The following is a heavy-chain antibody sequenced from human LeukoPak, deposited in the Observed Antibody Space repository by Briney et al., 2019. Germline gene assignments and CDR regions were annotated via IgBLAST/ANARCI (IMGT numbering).Heavy chain of an antibody. V-gene: IGHV3-33*01. D-gene: IGHD1/OR15-1a*01. J-gene: IGHJ6*02. Sequence: GGSLRLSCAASGFTFSSYGMHWLRQAPGKGLEWVAVIWYDGNNKYYADSVKGRFAISRDNSKSTLYLQVNSLRAEDTAVYYCARGSGNNYYGMDVWGQGTTVTVSS. CDR3: ARGSGNNYYGMDV. CDR1: GFTFSSYG. CDR2: IWYDGNNK.